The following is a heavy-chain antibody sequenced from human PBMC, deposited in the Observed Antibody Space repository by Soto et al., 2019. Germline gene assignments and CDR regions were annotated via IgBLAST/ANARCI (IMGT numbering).Heavy chain of an antibody. CDR3: ARSSHSTLPTFDY. D-gene: IGHD4-17*01. V-gene: IGHV4-31*03. CDR2: IYYSGST. CDR1: GGSISSGGYY. J-gene: IGHJ4*02. Sequence: QVQLQEWGPGLVKPSQTLSLTCTVSGGSISSGGYYWSWIRQHPGKGLEWIGYIYYSGSTYYNPSLESRVTRSVDTSKLTFSLKLSSVTAADTAVYYCARSSHSTLPTFDYWGQGTLVTVSS.